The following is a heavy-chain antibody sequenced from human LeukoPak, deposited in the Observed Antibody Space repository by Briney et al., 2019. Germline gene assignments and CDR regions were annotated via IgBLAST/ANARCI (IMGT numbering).Heavy chain of an antibody. Sequence: PSETLSLTCTVSGGFISSYYWSWIRQPPGKGLEWIGYIYYSGSTNYNPSLKSRVTISVDTSKNQFSLKLSSVTAADTAVYYCARPLGGEDAFDIWGQGTMVTVSS. CDR2: IYYSGST. D-gene: IGHD3-10*01. CDR3: ARPLGGEDAFDI. V-gene: IGHV4-59*08. J-gene: IGHJ3*02. CDR1: GGFISSYY.